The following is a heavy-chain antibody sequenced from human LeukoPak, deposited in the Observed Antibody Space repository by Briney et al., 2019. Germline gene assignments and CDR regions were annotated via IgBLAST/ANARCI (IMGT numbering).Heavy chain of an antibody. CDR3: ARAVGSGSFQTYYYYMDV. V-gene: IGHV4-4*02. D-gene: IGHD3-10*01. J-gene: IGHJ6*03. Sequence: PSGTLSLTCAVSGGSLSSSNWWSWVRQPPGKGLEWIGEIYHSGSTNYNPSLKSRVTISVDTSKNQFSLKLSSVTAADTAVYYCARAVGSGSFQTYYYYMDVWGKGTTVTISS. CDR1: GGSLSSSNW. CDR2: IYHSGST.